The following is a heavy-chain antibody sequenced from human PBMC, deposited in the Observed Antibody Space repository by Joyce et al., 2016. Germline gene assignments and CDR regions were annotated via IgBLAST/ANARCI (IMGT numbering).Heavy chain of an antibody. CDR3: AKVAEGSAVYFYYMDV. CDR1: GFTFSSYA. CDR2: ISGSGGSI. D-gene: IGHD6-6*01. V-gene: IGHV3-23*01. Sequence: EVQLLESGGGLVQPAGSLRLSCAASGFTFSSYAMSWVLRAPGKGVEWVSVISGSGGSIYDADSVKGRFTFSRDNSKNTLYLQMNSLRAEDTAVYYCAKVAEGSAVYFYYMDVWGKGTTVTVSS. J-gene: IGHJ6*03.